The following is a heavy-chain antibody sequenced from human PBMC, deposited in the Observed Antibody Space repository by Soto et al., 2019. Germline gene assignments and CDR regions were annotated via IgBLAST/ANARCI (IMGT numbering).Heavy chain of an antibody. Sequence: QVQLQQWGAGLLKPSETLSLTCAVYGGSFSGYYWSWIRQPPGTGLEWIGEINHSGSSNSNPALKSRGTRSGDTSKNQCSLKLSAVTAADTAVYYGASYCSGGSCYPDWGQGTLVTVSS. CDR3: ASYCSGGSCYPD. V-gene: IGHV4-34*01. D-gene: IGHD2-15*01. J-gene: IGHJ4*02. CDR1: GGSFSGYY. CDR2: INHSGSS.